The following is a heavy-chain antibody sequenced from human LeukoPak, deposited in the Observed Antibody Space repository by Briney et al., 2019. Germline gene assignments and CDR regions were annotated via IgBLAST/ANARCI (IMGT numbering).Heavy chain of an antibody. J-gene: IGHJ6*02. Sequence: PSQTLSLTCTVSGGSISSYYWSWIRQPPGKGLEWIGYIYYSGSTNYNPSLKSRVTISVDTSKNQFSLKLSSVTAADTAVYYCARVRLLWFGEPLYGMDVWGQGTTVTVSS. D-gene: IGHD3-10*01. CDR2: IYYSGST. V-gene: IGHV4-59*01. CDR3: ARVRLLWFGEPLYGMDV. CDR1: GGSISSYY.